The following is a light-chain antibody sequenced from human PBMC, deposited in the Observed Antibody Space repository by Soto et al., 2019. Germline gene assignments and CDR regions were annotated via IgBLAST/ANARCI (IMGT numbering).Light chain of an antibody. V-gene: IGKV3-15*01. CDR2: DTS. CDR1: QGIGDT. Sequence: EIIMTQSASTLSGSAGEGATLPCRASQGIGDTLAWYQHKHGQTPRLLIYDTSTRATGVPARFSGSRYGTEFNLTINSLQPEDFAVYYCQRYNNWPLTFGGGTKVDIK. CDR3: QRYNNWPLT. J-gene: IGKJ4*01.